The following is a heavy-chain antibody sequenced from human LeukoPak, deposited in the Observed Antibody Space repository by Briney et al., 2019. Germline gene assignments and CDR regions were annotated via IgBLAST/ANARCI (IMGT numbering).Heavy chain of an antibody. CDR2: IYYSGST. CDR1: GGSISSSSYY. V-gene: IGHV4-39*01. CDR3: ARHPPVLRFLEWTRSAWFDP. Sequence: ETLSLTSTVSGGSISSSSYYWGWIRQPPGKGLEWIGSIYYSGSTYYNPSLKSRDTLSVDTSKNQFSLRLSSVTAADTAVYYCARHPPVLRFLEWTRSAWFDPWGQGTMVTVSS. D-gene: IGHD3-3*01. J-gene: IGHJ5*02.